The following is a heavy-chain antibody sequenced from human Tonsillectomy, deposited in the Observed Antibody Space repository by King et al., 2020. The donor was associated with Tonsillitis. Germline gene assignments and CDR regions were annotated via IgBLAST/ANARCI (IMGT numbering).Heavy chain of an antibody. CDR3: VRGRSAGYYGIFDY. D-gene: IGHD3-22*01. CDR1: GFTFSSYN. Sequence: VQLVESGGGLVQSGGSLRLSCAASGFTFSSYNMNWVRQAPGKGLEWVSYISGSSGTIDYADSVKGRFTISRDNARNSLYLQMDSLRAEDTAFYYCVRGRSAGYYGIFDYWGQGMQVAVSS. J-gene: IGHJ4*02. CDR2: ISGSSGTI. V-gene: IGHV3-48*01.